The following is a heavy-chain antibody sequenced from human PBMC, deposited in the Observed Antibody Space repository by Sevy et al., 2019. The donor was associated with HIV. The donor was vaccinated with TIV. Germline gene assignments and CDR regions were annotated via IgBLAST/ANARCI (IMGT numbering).Heavy chain of an antibody. CDR3: AGAGMGAKGFDY. Sequence: GGSLRLSCAASGFIFNSYVMSWVRQAPGKGLEWVSGISASGGSTFYADSVKGGFTISRDNFKNALYLEMNSLRVEDTAVYYCAGAGMGAKGFDYWGQGTLVTVSS. CDR1: GFIFNSYV. J-gene: IGHJ4*02. V-gene: IGHV3-23*01. CDR2: ISASGGST. D-gene: IGHD1-26*01.